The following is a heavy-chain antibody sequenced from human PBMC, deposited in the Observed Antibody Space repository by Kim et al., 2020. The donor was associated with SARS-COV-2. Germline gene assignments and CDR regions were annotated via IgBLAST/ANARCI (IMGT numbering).Heavy chain of an antibody. D-gene: IGHD5-18*01. CDR3: ARGYSYGYRFDY. J-gene: IGHJ4*02. CDR1: GGTFSSYT. Sequence: SVKVSCKASGGTFSSYTISWVRQAPGQGLEWMGRIIPILGIANYAQKFQGRVTITADKSTSTAYMELSSLRSEDTAVYYCARGYSYGYRFDYWGQGTLVTVSS. V-gene: IGHV1-69*02. CDR2: IIPILGIA.